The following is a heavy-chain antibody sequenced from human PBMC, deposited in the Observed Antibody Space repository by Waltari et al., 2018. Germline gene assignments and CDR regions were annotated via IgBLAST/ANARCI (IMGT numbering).Heavy chain of an antibody. CDR1: RISYHIYA. Sequence: EVQVLESGGGFIQPGGSLRLSCAASRISYHIYAMRWVRQAPGKGLEWVSSIVFSDSSTYYADSVKGRFTISRDNSKNTLFLQMNSLRAEDTAVYYCANGIYVLDYWGQGTLVTVSS. CDR3: ANGIYVLDY. J-gene: IGHJ4*02. D-gene: IGHD1-1*01. CDR2: IVFSDSST. V-gene: IGHV3-23*01.